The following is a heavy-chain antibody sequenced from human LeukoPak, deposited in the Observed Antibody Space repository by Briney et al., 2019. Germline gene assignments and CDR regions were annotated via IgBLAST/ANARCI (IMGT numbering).Heavy chain of an antibody. CDR2: INWNGGST. J-gene: IGHJ6*03. Sequence: GVSLRLSCAASGFTFDDYGMSWVRQAPVQGLEWVSGINWNGGSTGYADSVKGRFTISRDNAKNSLYLQMNSLRAEDTALYYCAREVPGDYGDYEGYYYYMDVWGKGTTVTVSS. CDR3: AREVPGDYGDYEGYYYYMDV. CDR1: GFTFDDYG. V-gene: IGHV3-20*04. D-gene: IGHD4-17*01.